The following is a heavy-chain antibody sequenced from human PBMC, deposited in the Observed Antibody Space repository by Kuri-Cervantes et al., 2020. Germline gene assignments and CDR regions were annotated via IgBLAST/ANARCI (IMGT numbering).Heavy chain of an antibody. D-gene: IGHD6-13*01. Sequence: SVKVSCKASGYSFSSNDINWVRQATGQGLEWMGGIIPIFGTANYAQKFQGRVTITADESTSTAYMELSSLRSEDTAVYYCATSLAAADVSWFDPWGQGTLVTVSS. CDR2: IIPIFGTA. J-gene: IGHJ5*02. CDR1: GYSFSSND. CDR3: ATSLAAADVSWFDP. V-gene: IGHV1-69*13.